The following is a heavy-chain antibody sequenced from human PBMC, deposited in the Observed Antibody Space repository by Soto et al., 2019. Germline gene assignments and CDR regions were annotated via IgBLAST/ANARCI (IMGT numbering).Heavy chain of an antibody. CDR3: AKEPPIVAGWYYFDY. D-gene: IGHD6-19*01. CDR1: GFTFSSYG. V-gene: IGHV3-30*18. J-gene: IGHJ4*02. CDR2: ISYDGSNK. Sequence: QVQLVESGGGVVQPGRSLRLSCAASGFTFSSYGMHWVRQAPGKGLEWVAVISYDGSNKYYADSVKGRFTISRDNSKNTLYLQMNSLRAEDTAVYYCAKEPPIVAGWYYFDYWGQGPLVTVSS.